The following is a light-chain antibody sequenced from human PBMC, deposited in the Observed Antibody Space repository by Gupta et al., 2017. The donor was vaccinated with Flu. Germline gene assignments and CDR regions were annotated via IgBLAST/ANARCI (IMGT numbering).Light chain of an antibody. CDR1: QSLLHSSGDNC. CDR2: LGS. Sequence: IAVTQSPLFLSVAPGESASISCTSSQSLLHSSGDNCLDWYLQKPGQSPQVLIYLGSHRASGVPDNFSGSGSGTDLVLKISRVEADDVGMYYCMQALQIPYTFGQGTKLEIK. V-gene: IGKV2-28*01. J-gene: IGKJ2*01. CDR3: MQALQIPYT.